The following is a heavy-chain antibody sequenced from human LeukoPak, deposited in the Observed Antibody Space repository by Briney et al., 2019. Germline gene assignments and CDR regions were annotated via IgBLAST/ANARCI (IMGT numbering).Heavy chain of an antibody. V-gene: IGHV3-21*01. CDR3: VRDHQLRDPGC. J-gene: IGHJ4*02. CDR2: ISGTSTYI. CDR1: GFTFDKYF. D-gene: IGHD5-24*01. Sequence: GGSLRLFCATSGFTFDKYFIHWVRQAPGKGLDWVSSISGTSTYIDYADSVKGRFTISRDNAKNSLYLQMNSLRVEDTAVYYCVRDHQLRDPGCWGQGTLVTVSS.